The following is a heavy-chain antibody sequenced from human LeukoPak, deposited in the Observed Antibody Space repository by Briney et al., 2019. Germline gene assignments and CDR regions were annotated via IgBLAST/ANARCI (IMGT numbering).Heavy chain of an antibody. CDR1: GFTFSSYA. CDR2: ISYDGSNK. Sequence: GGSLRLSCAASGFTFSSYAMHWVRQAPGKGLEWVAVISYDGSNKYYADSVKGRFTISRDNSKNTLYLQMNSLRAEDTAVYYCARLGSGALWCGELTLDYWGQGTLVTVSS. CDR3: ARLGSGALWCGELTLDY. J-gene: IGHJ4*02. V-gene: IGHV3-30*04. D-gene: IGHD3-10*01.